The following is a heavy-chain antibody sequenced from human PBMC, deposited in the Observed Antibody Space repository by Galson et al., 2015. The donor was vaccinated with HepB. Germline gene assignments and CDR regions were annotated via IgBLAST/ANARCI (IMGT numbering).Heavy chain of an antibody. Sequence: SVKVSCKASGYTFTNYAMNWVRQAPGQGLEWMGWINTNTGNPTYAQGFTGRFVFSLDTSVSTAYLQISSLKAEDTAVYYCARDLDYSNYEGKRNWFAPWGQGTLVTVSS. D-gene: IGHD4-11*01. CDR2: INTNTGNP. J-gene: IGHJ5*02. V-gene: IGHV7-4-1*02. CDR3: ARDLDYSNYEGKRNWFAP. CDR1: GYTFTNYA.